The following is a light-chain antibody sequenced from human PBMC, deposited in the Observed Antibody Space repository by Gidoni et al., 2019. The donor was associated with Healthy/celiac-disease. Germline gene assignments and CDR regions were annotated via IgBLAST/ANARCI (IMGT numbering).Light chain of an antibody. Sequence: QSVLTPPPSVSAAPGQRVTISCTGSSSNIGAGYDVHWYQQLPGTAPKLLIYGNSNRPSGVPDRFSGSKSGTSASLAITGLQAEDEADYYCQSYDSSLSGLYVFGTGTKVTVL. CDR2: GNS. V-gene: IGLV1-40*01. CDR3: QSYDSSLSGLYV. CDR1: SSNIGAGYD. J-gene: IGLJ1*01.